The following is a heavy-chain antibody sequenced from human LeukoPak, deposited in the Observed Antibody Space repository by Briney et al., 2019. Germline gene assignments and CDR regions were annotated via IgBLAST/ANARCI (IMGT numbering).Heavy chain of an antibody. CDR3: AREGPVAGMGDAFDI. V-gene: IGHV1-18*01. D-gene: IGHD6-19*01. J-gene: IGHJ3*02. Sequence: ASVKVSCKASGYTFTSYGISWVRQAPGQGLEWMGWISAYNGNTNYAQKLQGRVTMTTDTSTSTAYMELRSLRSDDTAVYYCAREGPVAGMGDAFDIWGQGTMVTVSS. CDR1: GYTFTSYG. CDR2: ISAYNGNT.